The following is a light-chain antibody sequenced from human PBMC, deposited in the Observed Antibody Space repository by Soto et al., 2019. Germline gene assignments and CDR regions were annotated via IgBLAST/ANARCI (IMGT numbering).Light chain of an antibody. J-gene: IGLJ3*02. CDR3: TSFTTISSWV. CDR2: EVS. Sequence: QSVLTQPASVSGSPGQSITISCTGTSSDVGGYNYVSWFQQHPGKAPKLKIYEVSNRPSGVSNRFSGSKSGNTASLTISELQAEDEAVYYCTSFTTISSWVFGGGTKLPVL. V-gene: IGLV2-14*01. CDR1: SSDVGGYNY.